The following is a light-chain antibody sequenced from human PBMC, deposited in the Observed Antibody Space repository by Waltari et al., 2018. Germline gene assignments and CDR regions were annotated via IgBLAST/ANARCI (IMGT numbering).Light chain of an antibody. CDR1: SSDVGDHNY. CDR2: DVI. Sequence: QSALTQIASVAGSPGQSITISCTGTSSDVGDHNYVSWYQQHPGKLPKLLIYDVIGRPSGVSTRFSGSKSGNTASLTISGLQAEDEADYYCSAYTRGVVFGGGTQLTVL. CDR3: SAYTRGVV. V-gene: IGLV2-14*03. J-gene: IGLJ2*01.